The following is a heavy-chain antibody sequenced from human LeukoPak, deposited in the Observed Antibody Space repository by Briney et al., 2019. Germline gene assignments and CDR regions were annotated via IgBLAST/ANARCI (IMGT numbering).Heavy chain of an antibody. J-gene: IGHJ5*02. D-gene: IGHD3-22*01. V-gene: IGHV3-13*01. Sequence: GGSLRLSCAASGFTFSSYDMHWVRQATGKGLEWVSAIGTAGDTYYPGSVKGRFTISRENAKNSLYLQMNSLRAGDTAVYYCARAGLPVNYYDSSGDNWFDPWGQGTLVTVSS. CDR2: IGTAGDT. CDR1: GFTFSSYD. CDR3: ARAGLPVNYYDSSGDNWFDP.